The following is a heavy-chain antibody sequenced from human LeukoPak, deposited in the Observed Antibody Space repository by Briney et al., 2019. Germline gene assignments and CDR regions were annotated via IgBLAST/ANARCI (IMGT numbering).Heavy chain of an antibody. CDR1: GGSFSGYY. V-gene: IGHV4-34*01. CDR3: ARNPFSSSSLFDY. J-gene: IGHJ4*02. CDR2: INHSGST. Sequence: SETLSLTCAVYGGSFSGYYWSWIRQPPGKGLEWIGEINHSGSTNYNPSLKSRVTISVDMSKNQFSLQLNSVTPEDTAVYYCARNPFSSSSLFDYWGQGTLVTVPS. D-gene: IGHD6-6*01.